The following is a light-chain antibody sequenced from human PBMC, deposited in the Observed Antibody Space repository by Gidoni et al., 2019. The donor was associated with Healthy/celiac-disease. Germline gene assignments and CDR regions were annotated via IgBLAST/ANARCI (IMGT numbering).Light chain of an antibody. J-gene: IGKJ4*01. CDR3: QQYGSSPT. CDR1: QSVSSSY. V-gene: IGKV3-20*01. Sequence: DIVLTRSPGPLSLSPGERATLTCRASQSVSSSYLAWYQQKPGQAPRLLIYGASSRATGIPDRFSGSGSGTDFTLTISRLEPEDFAVYYCQQYGSSPTFGGGTKVEIK. CDR2: GAS.